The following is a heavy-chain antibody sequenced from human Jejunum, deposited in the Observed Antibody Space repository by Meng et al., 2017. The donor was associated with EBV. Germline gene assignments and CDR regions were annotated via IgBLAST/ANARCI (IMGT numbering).Heavy chain of an antibody. CDR2: IHHSGRT. Sequence: QGHLSGSVPGLVKPSATLSLTCAGSGGSITSTNWWRWVRQPPGKGLDWIGEIHHSGRTNYNPSLMSRVTISVDKSKNQFSLELSSVTAADTAVYFCASVGYYDSSGYFTDYWGQGTLVTVSS. V-gene: IGHV4-4*02. CDR1: GGSITSTNW. D-gene: IGHD3-22*01. CDR3: ASVGYYDSSGYFTDY. J-gene: IGHJ4*02.